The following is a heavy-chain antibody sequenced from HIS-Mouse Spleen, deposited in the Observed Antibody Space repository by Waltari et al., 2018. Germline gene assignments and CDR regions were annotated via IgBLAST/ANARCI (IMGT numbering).Heavy chain of an antibody. CDR2: IYYSGGT. Sequence: QLQLQESGPGLVKPSETLSLTCTVSGGSISSSSYYWGWIRQPPGKGLECIGSIYYSGGTYYNPSLKVRVTISVETSKNQFSLKLSSVTAADTAVYYCAREIPYSSSWYDWYFDLWGRVTLVTVSS. D-gene: IGHD6-13*01. CDR1: GGSISSSSYY. V-gene: IGHV4-39*07. J-gene: IGHJ2*01. CDR3: AREIPYSSSWYDWYFDL.